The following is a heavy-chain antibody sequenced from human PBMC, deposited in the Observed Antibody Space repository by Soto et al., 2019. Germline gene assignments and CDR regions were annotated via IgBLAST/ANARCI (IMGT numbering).Heavy chain of an antibody. D-gene: IGHD6-6*01. Sequence: SETLSLTCTVSGVSISSYYWSWIRQPPGKGLEWIGYIYYSGSTNYNLSLKSRVTISVDTSKNQFSLKLSSVTAADTAVYYCARYASSSWFWFDPWGQGTLVTVS. CDR3: ARYASSSWFWFDP. V-gene: IGHV4-59*01. CDR1: GVSISSYY. CDR2: IYYSGST. J-gene: IGHJ5*02.